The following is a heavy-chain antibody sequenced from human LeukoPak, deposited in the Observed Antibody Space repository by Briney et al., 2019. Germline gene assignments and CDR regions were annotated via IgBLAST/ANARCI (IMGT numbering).Heavy chain of an antibody. CDR3: ARASWDSVPFDY. Sequence: SETLSLTCTVSGGSISSGDYYWSWIRQPPGQGLEWIGYIYYSGSTYYNPSLKSRVTISVDTSKNQFSLKLSSVTAADTAVYYCARASWDSVPFDYWGQGTLVTVSS. CDR2: IYYSGST. CDR1: GGSISSGDYY. D-gene: IGHD1-26*01. V-gene: IGHV4-30-4*01. J-gene: IGHJ4*02.